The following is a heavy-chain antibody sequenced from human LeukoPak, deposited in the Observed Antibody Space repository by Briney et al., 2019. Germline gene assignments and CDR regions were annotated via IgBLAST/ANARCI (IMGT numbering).Heavy chain of an antibody. Sequence: PGGSLRLSCAVSGFTFTSYAISWVRQAPGKGLEWVSAISGSGGSTYYADSVKGRFTISRDNSKNTLYLQMNSLRAEDTAVYYCAKAAGKSYGTYYFDYWGQGTLVTVSS. CDR1: GFTFTSYA. CDR3: AKAAGKSYGTYYFDY. CDR2: ISGSGGST. J-gene: IGHJ4*02. D-gene: IGHD1-26*01. V-gene: IGHV3-23*01.